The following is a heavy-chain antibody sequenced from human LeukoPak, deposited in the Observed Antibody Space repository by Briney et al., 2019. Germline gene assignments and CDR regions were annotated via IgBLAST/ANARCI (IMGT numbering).Heavy chain of an antibody. CDR2: MNPNSGNT. V-gene: IGHV1-8*03. CDR3: ARYSSGWAIDY. Sequence: ASVKVSCKASGYTFTSYDINGVRQATGQGLEWMGWMNPNSGNTGYAQKFQGRVTITRNTSISTAYMELSSLRSEDTAVYYCARYSSGWAIDYWGQGTLVTVSS. D-gene: IGHD6-19*01. CDR1: GYTFTSYD. J-gene: IGHJ4*02.